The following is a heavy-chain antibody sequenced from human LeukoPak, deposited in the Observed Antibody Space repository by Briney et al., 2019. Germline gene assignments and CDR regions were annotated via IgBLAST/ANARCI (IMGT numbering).Heavy chain of an antibody. J-gene: IGHJ3*02. D-gene: IGHD2-2*01. CDR1: GGSISSYY. V-gene: IGHV4-4*07. Sequence: SETLSLTCTVSGGSISSYYCSWIRQPAGKGLEWIGRIYTSGSTNYNPSLKSRVTMSVDTSKNQFSLKLSSVTAADTAVYYCARERVGYCSSTSCATHAFDIWGQGTMVTVSS. CDR3: ARERVGYCSSTSCATHAFDI. CDR2: IYTSGST.